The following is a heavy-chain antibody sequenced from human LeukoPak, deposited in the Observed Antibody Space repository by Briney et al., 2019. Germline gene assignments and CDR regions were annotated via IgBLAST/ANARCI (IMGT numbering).Heavy chain of an antibody. Sequence: GGSLRLSCAASGFTFSSYAMSWVRQPPGKGLEWVSGISGSGDNTYYADSVKGRFTISRDNSKNTLYLQTNSLRAEDTAVYYCAKDWGWLDIAVAVKFEPLGYYMDVWGKGTTVTVSS. CDR1: GFTFSSYA. V-gene: IGHV3-23*01. CDR2: ISGSGDNT. D-gene: IGHD6-19*01. CDR3: AKDWGWLDIAVAVKFEPLGYYMDV. J-gene: IGHJ6*03.